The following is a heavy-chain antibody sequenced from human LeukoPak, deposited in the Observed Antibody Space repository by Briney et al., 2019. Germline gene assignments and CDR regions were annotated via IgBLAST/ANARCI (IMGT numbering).Heavy chain of an antibody. CDR3: AKHRGRLDRTFDN. D-gene: IGHD1-14*01. Sequence: PGGSLRLSCAASGFTFSNYAMNWVRQAPGKGLEWVSTISSNLITTYYADSVEGRFTISRDNSKSTLYLQMNSLRAEDTAVYYCAKHRGRLDRTFDNWGQGALVTVSS. CDR2: ISSNLITT. V-gene: IGHV3-23*05. J-gene: IGHJ4*02. CDR1: GFTFSNYA.